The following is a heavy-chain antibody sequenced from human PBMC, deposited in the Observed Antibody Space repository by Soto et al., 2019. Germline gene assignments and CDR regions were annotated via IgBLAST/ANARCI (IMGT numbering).Heavy chain of an antibody. D-gene: IGHD6-13*01. CDR2: IWYDGSNK. V-gene: IGHV3-33*01. CDR3: ARDGIAAAGVKSYYGMDV. Sequence: GWLRRSGSASGFTFSSYGMHWVRQAPGKGLEWVAVIWYDGSNKYYADSVKGRFTISRDNSKNTLYLQMNSLRAEDTAVYYCARDGIAAAGVKSYYGMDVWGQGTKVTVYS. J-gene: IGHJ6*02. CDR1: GFTFSSYG.